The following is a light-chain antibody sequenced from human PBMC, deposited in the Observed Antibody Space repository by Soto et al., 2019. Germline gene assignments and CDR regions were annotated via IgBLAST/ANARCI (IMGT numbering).Light chain of an antibody. V-gene: IGKV1-39*01. CDR3: QQSYSTPNS. CDR1: QRVRSD. Sequence: IQLTQPPTSLSASVGARVTITCRASQRVRSDLNWYQQKAGKAPKLLIYAASSLQSGVPSRFSGSGSVTDFTLTISSLQPEDFATYYCQQSYSTPNSFCQGTRLE. J-gene: IGKJ5*01. CDR2: AAS.